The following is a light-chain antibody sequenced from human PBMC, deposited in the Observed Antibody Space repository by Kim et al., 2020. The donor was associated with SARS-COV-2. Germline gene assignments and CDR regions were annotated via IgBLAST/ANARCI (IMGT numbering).Light chain of an antibody. CDR3: QAWDSNTGV. V-gene: IGLV3-1*01. CDR2: QDS. CDR1: KLGDKY. Sequence: SYELTQPPSVSVSPGQTASITCSGDKLGDKYACWYQQKPGQSPVLVIYQDSKRPSGIPERFSGSNSRNTATLTISGTQPMDEADFYCQAWDSNTGVFGGGTKLTVL. J-gene: IGLJ3*02.